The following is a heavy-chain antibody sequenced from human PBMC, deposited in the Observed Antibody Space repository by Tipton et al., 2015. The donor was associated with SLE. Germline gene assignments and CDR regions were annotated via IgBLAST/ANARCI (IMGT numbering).Heavy chain of an antibody. CDR1: GFTIRNNY. D-gene: IGHD7-27*01. V-gene: IGHV3-53*05. CDR3: ARGPGDQWFDP. CDR2: IFSADTT. Sequence: SLRLSCAASGFTIRNNYMHWVRQAPGKGLEWVAIIFSADTTHYADSVKGRFTISRDSAKNTLSLQMNSLKTEDTAVYYCARGPGDQWFDPWGQGTLVTVSS. J-gene: IGHJ5*02.